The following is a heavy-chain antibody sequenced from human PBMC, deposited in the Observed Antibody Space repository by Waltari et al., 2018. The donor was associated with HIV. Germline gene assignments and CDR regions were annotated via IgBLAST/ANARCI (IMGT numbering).Heavy chain of an antibody. CDR1: GYTFTSYY. CDR3: ARGPSTQPNWFDP. Sequence: QVQLVQSGAEVKKPGASVKVSCKASGYTFTSYYMHWVRQAAGQGLEWRGIINPSGGSTSDGQRCQGRVTMTRDTSTSTVYKELSSLGSEDTAVYYCARGPSTQPNWFDPWGQGTLVTVSS. V-gene: IGHV1-46*01. J-gene: IGHJ5*02. D-gene: IGHD4-17*01. CDR2: INPSGGST.